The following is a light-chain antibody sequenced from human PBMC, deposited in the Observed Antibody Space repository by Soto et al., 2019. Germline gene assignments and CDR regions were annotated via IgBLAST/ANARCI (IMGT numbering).Light chain of an antibody. CDR2: DAS. Sequence: IQMTQSPSTLSASVGYRVTLTCRAIQSIGRFLAWYQHKPGKAPKLLIYDASTLESGVPSRFSGSAYGTDFTLTINNLKPDDFATYYCQQYNRLITFGQGTRLEIK. CDR3: QQYNRLIT. V-gene: IGKV1-5*01. CDR1: QSIGRF. J-gene: IGKJ5*01.